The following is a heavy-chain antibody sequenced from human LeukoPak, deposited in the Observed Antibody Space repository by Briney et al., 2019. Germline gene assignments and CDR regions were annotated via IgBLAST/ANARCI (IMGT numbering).Heavy chain of an antibody. Sequence: GGSLRLSCAGSGFTFSSYAMSWVRQAPGKGLEWVAVISYDGSNKYYADSVKGRFTISRDNSKSTLYLQMNSLRAEDTAVYYCARDGHPYSSSYYFDYWGQGTLVTVSS. CDR1: GFTFSSYA. D-gene: IGHD6-6*01. V-gene: IGHV3-30*04. J-gene: IGHJ4*02. CDR3: ARDGHPYSSSYYFDY. CDR2: ISYDGSNK.